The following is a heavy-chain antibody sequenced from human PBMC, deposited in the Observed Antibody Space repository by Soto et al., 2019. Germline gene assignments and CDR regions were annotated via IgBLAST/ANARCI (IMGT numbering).Heavy chain of an antibody. CDR3: ARDEGVLCTGNSCYYGLDP. D-gene: IGHD5-12*01. V-gene: IGHV1-3*01. CDR1: GYIFTSYA. J-gene: IGHJ5*02. Sequence: ASVKVSCKASGYIFTSYAMHWVRQAPGQRLEWMGWINVANGNTKYSQNLQGRVTISRDTSASTAYMELTSLRSEDTAVYYCARDEGVLCTGNSCYYGLDPWGQGTLVTVSS. CDR2: INVANGNT.